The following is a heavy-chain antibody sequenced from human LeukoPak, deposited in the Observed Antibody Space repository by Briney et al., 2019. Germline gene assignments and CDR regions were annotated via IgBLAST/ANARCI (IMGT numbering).Heavy chain of an antibody. CDR2: IYSGGST. V-gene: IGHV3-53*01. D-gene: IGHD3-10*01. Sequence: GGSLRLSCAASGFTVSSNYMSWVRQAPGKGLEGGSVIYSGGSTYYADSGKGRFTISRYNSKNTLYLQMNSLRAEDTAVYYCARVWFGEFAYFDYWGQGTLVTVSS. J-gene: IGHJ4*02. CDR1: GFTVSSNY. CDR3: ARVWFGEFAYFDY.